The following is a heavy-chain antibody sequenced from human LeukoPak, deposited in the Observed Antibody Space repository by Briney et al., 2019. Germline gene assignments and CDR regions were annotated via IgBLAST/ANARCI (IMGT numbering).Heavy chain of an antibody. J-gene: IGHJ4*02. CDR3: ARDGYNYFDY. CDR1: GFTVSSYS. Sequence: GSLRLSCAASGFTVSSYSMNWVRQAPGKGLEWVSSISTSSSYISYADSVKGRFTISRDNAKNSLYLQMNSLRAEDTAVYYCARDGYNYFDYWGQGTLVTVSS. D-gene: IGHD5-24*01. V-gene: IGHV3-21*01. CDR2: ISTSSSYI.